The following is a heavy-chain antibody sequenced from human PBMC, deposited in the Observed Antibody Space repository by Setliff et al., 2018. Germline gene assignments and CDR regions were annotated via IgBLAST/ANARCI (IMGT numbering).Heavy chain of an antibody. CDR1: GGTFSSYA. V-gene: IGHV1-69*06. CDR3: ARGRHPPWSGYPYYYMDV. D-gene: IGHD3-3*01. Sequence: SVKVSCKSSGGTFSSYAISWVRQAPGQGLEWMGRIIPIFGTANYAQKFQGRVTITADKSTSTAYTELSSLRSEDTAVYYCARGRHPPWSGYPYYYMDVWGKGTTVTVSS. J-gene: IGHJ6*03. CDR2: IIPIFGTA.